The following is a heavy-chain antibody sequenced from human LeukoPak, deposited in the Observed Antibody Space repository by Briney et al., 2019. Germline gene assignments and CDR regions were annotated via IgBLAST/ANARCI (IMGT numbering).Heavy chain of an antibody. CDR1: GFTFSHYA. Sequence: GGSLRLSCTASGFTFSHYAMIWVRQTPRKGLEWVSAINDGDDGPYYADSAKGRVTISRDNSTKTLFLQMNNLRSEDTALYYCTRSLNYFTSGTSRRDFDSWGQGTLVTVSS. D-gene: IGHD3-10*01. CDR3: TRSLNYFTSGTSRRDFDS. J-gene: IGHJ4*02. V-gene: IGHV3-23*01. CDR2: INDGDDGP.